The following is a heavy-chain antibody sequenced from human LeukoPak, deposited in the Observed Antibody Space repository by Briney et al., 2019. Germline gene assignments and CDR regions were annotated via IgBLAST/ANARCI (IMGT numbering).Heavy chain of an antibody. Sequence: SETLSLTCTVSGGPMNNYYWSWIRQSPGKGLEWIGYIYHTGSATYKPSLKSRVTLSLDTSKNQFSLKLSSVTAADTAVYYCARGRGDSKGTSFDFWGQGTLVTVSS. V-gene: IGHV4-59*01. D-gene: IGHD3-22*01. CDR1: GGPMNNYY. CDR2: IYHTGSA. CDR3: ARGRGDSKGTSFDF. J-gene: IGHJ4*02.